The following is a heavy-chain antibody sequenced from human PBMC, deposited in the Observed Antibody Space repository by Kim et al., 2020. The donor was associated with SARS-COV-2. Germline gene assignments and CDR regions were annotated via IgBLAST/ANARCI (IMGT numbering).Heavy chain of an antibody. CDR2: INHRGST. CDR1: GGSFSGYY. Sequence: SETLSLTCAVYGGSFSGYYWSWIRQPPGKGLEWIGEINHRGSTHYNPSLNSRVTISVDTSKNQFSLKQSSVTAADTAVYYCARGLNYGGANWFDPWGQGTLVTVSS. V-gene: IGHV4-34*01. CDR3: ARGLNYGGANWFDP. J-gene: IGHJ5*02. D-gene: IGHD3-10*01.